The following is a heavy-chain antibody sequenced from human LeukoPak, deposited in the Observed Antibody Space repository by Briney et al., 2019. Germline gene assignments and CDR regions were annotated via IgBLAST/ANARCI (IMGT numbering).Heavy chain of an antibody. CDR1: GFIVNTNY. CDR2: IYADGNT. Sequence: GSLRLSCAASGFIVNTNYMTWVRQAPGRGLEWVSFIYADGNTYYADSVKGRFTISRDISKNAVYLQMNSLRAEDTAVYYCARDSFGDANFDSWGQGTLVTVSS. V-gene: IGHV3-53*01. D-gene: IGHD4-17*01. CDR3: ARDSFGDANFDS. J-gene: IGHJ4*02.